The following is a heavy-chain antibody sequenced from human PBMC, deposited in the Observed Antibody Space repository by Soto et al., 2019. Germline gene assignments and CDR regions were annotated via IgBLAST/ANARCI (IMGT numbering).Heavy chain of an antibody. V-gene: IGHV3-15*01. J-gene: IGHJ4*02. CDR2: IKSNAYGGTI. Sequence: EVQLVESGGGLVIPGRSLRLSCEASGDTFSNVWVTWVRQAPGRGLEWVGRIKSNAYGGTIDYAAPVKGRFTISRDDSRNTVSLQMNSLKTEDTAVYHCTTGLRWFGEFWGQGSRVTVSS. D-gene: IGHD3-10*01. CDR3: TTGLRWFGEF. CDR1: GDTFSNVW.